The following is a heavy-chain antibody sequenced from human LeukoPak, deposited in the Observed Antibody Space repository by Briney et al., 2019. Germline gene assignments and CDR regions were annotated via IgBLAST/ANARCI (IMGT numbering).Heavy chain of an antibody. Sequence: GGSLRLSCAASGFTFSGSAMHWVRQASGKGLEWVGRIRSKANSYATAYAASVRGRFTISRDDSKNTAYLQMNSLKIEDTAVYYCTRHSIDYYDSSGYNWGQGTLVTVSS. J-gene: IGHJ4*02. CDR3: TRHSIDYYDSSGYN. V-gene: IGHV3-73*01. D-gene: IGHD3-22*01. CDR1: GFTFSGSA. CDR2: IRSKANSYAT.